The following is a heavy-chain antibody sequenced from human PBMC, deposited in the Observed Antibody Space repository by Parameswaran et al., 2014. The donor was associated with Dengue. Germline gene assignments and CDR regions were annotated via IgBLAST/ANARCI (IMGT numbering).Heavy chain of an antibody. D-gene: IGHD2-15*01. J-gene: IGHJ4*02. Sequence: RLVRQAPGQGLEWMGRIIPILGIANYAQKFQGRVTITADKSTSTAYMELSSLRSEDTAVYYCAVVVVAATRYFDYWGQGTLVTVSS. V-gene: IGHV1-69*02. CDR2: IIPILGIA. CDR3: AVVVVAATRYFDY.